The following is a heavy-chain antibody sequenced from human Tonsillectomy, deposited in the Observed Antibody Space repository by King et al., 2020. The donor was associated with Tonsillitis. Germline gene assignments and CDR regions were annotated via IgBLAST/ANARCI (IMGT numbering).Heavy chain of an antibody. CDR1: GGSISSGSYY. Sequence: QLQESGPGLVKPSQTLSLTCTVSGGSISSGSYYWSWIRQPAGKGLEWIGRIYTSGSTNYNPSLKSRVTMSVDTSKNQFSLKLSSVTAADTAVYCCAREPARITIFGVVSRTDAFDIWGQGTMVTVSS. V-gene: IGHV4-61*02. CDR2: IYTSGST. D-gene: IGHD3-3*01. CDR3: AREPARITIFGVVSRTDAFDI. J-gene: IGHJ3*02.